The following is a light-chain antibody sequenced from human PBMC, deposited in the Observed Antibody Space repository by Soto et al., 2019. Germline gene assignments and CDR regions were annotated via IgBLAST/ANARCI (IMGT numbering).Light chain of an antibody. CDR3: QQHYNTPRT. CDR1: QGISSY. J-gene: IGKJ1*01. CDR2: TAS. Sequence: VIWKTTAPSLLSASPGARDTISCRMSQGISSYLAWYQQKPGKAPTLLIYTASNLQSGVPSRFSGSGSGTHFTLTIRSLQPEDFATYYCQQHYNTPRTFGQGTKVDIK. V-gene: IGKV1D-8*01.